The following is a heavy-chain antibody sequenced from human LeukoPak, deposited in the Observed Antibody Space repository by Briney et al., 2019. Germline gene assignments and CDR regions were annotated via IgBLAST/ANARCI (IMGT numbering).Heavy chain of an antibody. CDR2: INHSGST. CDR3: ASSPNSEYHLKENWFDP. J-gene: IGHJ5*02. D-gene: IGHD2-2*01. V-gene: IGHV4-34*01. Sequence: SETLCLTCAVYGGSFSGYYWSWIRQPPGKGLEWIGEINHSGSTNYNPSLKSRVTISVDTSKNQFSLKLSSVTAADTAVYYCASSPNSEYHLKENWFDPWGQGTLVTVSS. CDR1: GGSFSGYY.